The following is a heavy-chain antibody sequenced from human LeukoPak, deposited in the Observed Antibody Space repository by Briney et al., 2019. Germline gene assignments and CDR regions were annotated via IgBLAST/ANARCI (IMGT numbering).Heavy chain of an antibody. D-gene: IGHD3-10*01. CDR3: AITLSDPKGYYYGSGSLGGFDY. J-gene: IGHJ4*02. CDR1: GYSFTSYW. Sequence: GESLKISCKGSGYSFTSYWIGWVRQMPGKGLEWMGIIYPGDSDTRYSPSFQGQVTISADKSISTVYLQWSSLKASDTAMYYCAITLSDPKGYYYGSGSLGGFDYWGQGTLVTVSS. V-gene: IGHV5-51*01. CDR2: IYPGDSDT.